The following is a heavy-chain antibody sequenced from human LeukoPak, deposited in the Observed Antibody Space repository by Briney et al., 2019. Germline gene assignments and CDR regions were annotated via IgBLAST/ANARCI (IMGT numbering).Heavy chain of an antibody. J-gene: IGHJ3*02. V-gene: IGHV3-23*01. CDR1: GFTFGSYA. D-gene: IGHD2-15*01. CDR3: ARDSLYCSGGSCYGINAFDI. Sequence: GGSLRLSCAASGFTFGSYAMNWVRQAPGKGLEWVSAIGGSGGGTYYADSVKGRFTISRDNSKDTLYLQMNSLRPEDTAVYYCARDSLYCSGGSCYGINAFDIWGQGTMVTVSS. CDR2: IGGSGGGT.